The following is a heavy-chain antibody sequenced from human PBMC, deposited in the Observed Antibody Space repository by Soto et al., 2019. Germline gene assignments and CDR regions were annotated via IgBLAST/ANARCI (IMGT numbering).Heavy chain of an antibody. J-gene: IGHJ6*02. CDR1: GFTFSGHT. Sequence: EVELVESGGGLVQPGGSLRLSCAASGFTFSGHTMNWARQAPGKGLEWLSFISSGGGSTIYYADSVKGRFTISRDNAKNSLFLQMNTLRDEDTAVYYCAKGHGSGSWLMDVWGQGTTVTVSS. CDR2: ISSGGGSTI. V-gene: IGHV3-48*02. CDR3: AKGHGSGSWLMDV. D-gene: IGHD6-25*01.